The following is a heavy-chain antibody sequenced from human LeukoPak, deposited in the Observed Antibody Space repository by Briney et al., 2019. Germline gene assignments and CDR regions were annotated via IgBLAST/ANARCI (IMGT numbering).Heavy chain of an antibody. CDR3: ARKFDFWSGYFDY. D-gene: IGHD3-3*01. Sequence: SQTLSLTCTVSGGSISSGGYYWSWIRQHPGKGLEWIGYIYYSGSTYYNPSLKSRVTISVDTSKNQFSLKLSSVTAADTAVYYRARKFDFWSGYFDYWGQGTLVTVSS. CDR1: GGSISSGGYY. CDR2: IYYSGST. V-gene: IGHV4-31*03. J-gene: IGHJ4*02.